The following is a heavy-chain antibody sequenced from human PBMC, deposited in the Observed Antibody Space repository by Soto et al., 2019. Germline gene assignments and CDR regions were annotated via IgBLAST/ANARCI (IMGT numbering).Heavy chain of an antibody. Sequence: PGGSLRLSCAASGFTFSSYGMHWVRQAPGKGLEWVAVIWYDGSNKYYADSVKGRFTISRDNSKNTLYLQMNSLRAEDTAVYYCARGRITMVRGVAGRSWFDPWGQGTLVTVS. CDR1: GFTFSSYG. D-gene: IGHD3-10*01. CDR3: ARGRITMVRGVAGRSWFDP. J-gene: IGHJ5*02. V-gene: IGHV3-33*01. CDR2: IWYDGSNK.